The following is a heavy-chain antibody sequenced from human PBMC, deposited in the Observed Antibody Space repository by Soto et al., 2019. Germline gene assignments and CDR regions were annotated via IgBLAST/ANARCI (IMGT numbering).Heavy chain of an antibody. CDR3: ARPGYCSGGSCRSYQLGWFDP. CDR2: ISPIFGTA. D-gene: IGHD2-15*01. V-gene: IGHV1-69*01. J-gene: IGHJ5*02. Sequence: QVQLVQSGAEVKKPGSSVKVSCKASGGTFSSYAISWVRQAPGRGVEWMGGISPIFGTANYAQKFQRRVTITAEDSTSTAYMELRSMRSEDTAVYYCARPGYCSGGSCRSYQLGWFDPWGQGTLVTVSS. CDR1: GGTFSSYA.